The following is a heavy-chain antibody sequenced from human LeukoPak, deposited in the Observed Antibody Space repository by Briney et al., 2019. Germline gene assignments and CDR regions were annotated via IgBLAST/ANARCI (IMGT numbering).Heavy chain of an antibody. V-gene: IGHV1-2*02. CDR1: GYTFTGYY. D-gene: IGHD1-26*01. CDR3: AREGDAGATWGYYFDY. CDR2: INPNSGGT. J-gene: IGHJ4*02. Sequence: GASVKVSCKASGYTFTGYYMHWVRQAPGQGLEWMGWINPNSGGTNYAQKFQGRVTMTRDTSISTAYMELSRLRSDDTAVYYCAREGDAGATWGYYFDYWGQGTLVTVSS.